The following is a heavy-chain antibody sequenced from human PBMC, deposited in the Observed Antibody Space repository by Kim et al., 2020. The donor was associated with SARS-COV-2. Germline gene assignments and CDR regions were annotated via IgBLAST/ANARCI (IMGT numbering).Heavy chain of an antibody. CDR3: AKHIVGTTRAFDL. Sequence: GGSLRLSCAASGFTFNTYGMNWVRQAPGKGLEWVSSISGDGCNTPYADSVKGRFTTSRDNSKNTLYLQLDSLRDEDPAVYYCAKHIVGTTRAFDLWGRGTMVIVSS. J-gene: IGHJ3*01. CDR1: GFTFNTYG. CDR2: ISGDGCNT. D-gene: IGHD1-26*01. V-gene: IGHV3-23*01.